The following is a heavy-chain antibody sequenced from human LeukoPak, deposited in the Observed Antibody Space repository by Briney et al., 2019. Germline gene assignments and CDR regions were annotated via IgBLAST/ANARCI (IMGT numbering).Heavy chain of an antibody. D-gene: IGHD6-19*01. CDR2: ISYDGSNE. Sequence: PGGSLRLSCAASGFTFSSYGMHWVRQAPGKGLEWVAVISYDGSNEYSADSAKGRFTIFRDNSRNTLYLQMNSLRVEDTAMYYCARGLHSSGWYRPNWFDPWGQGTLVTVSS. CDR1: GFTFSSYG. CDR3: ARGLHSSGWYRPNWFDP. J-gene: IGHJ5*02. V-gene: IGHV3-30*03.